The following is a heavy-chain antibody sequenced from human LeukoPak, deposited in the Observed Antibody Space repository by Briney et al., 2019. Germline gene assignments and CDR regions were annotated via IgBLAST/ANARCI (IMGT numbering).Heavy chain of an antibody. CDR1: GYTFTSYG. V-gene: IGHV1-18*01. CDR3: ARRCRDQLSNFDY. CDR2: ISVYNGNT. J-gene: IGHJ4*02. D-gene: IGHD2-2*01. Sequence: ASVKVSCKASGYTFTSYGISWVRQAPGQGLEWMGWISVYNGNTNYAQKLQGRVTMTTDTSTSTVYMELSSLRSEDTAVYYCARRCRDQLSNFDYWGQGTLVTVSS.